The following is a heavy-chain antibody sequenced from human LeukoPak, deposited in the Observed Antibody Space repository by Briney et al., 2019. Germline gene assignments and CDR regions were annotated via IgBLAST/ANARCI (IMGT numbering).Heavy chain of an antibody. CDR3: ARREGARPMDY. J-gene: IGHJ4*01. Sequence: SETLSLTCTVSGGSISSSGYFWGWIRQPPGKGLEWTGSIYYSGSTYYNPSLKSRVTISVDTSKNQFSLKLSSVTAADTAVYYCARREGARPMDYWGQGTLVTVSS. D-gene: IGHD6-6*01. V-gene: IGHV4-39*01. CDR2: IYYSGST. CDR1: GGSISSSGYF.